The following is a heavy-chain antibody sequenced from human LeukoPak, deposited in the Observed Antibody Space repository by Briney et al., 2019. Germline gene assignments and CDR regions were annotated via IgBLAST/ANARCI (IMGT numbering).Heavy chain of an antibody. CDR3: AKNSRSSGYYLDY. J-gene: IGHJ4*02. V-gene: IGHV3-23*01. D-gene: IGHD3-22*01. Sequence: GGSLRLSCAASGFTFSSFAMSWVRQAPGKGLEWGSTISGSGGSTSYADSVKGRFTISRDNSKNTLYLQMNSLRAEDTALYYCAKNSRSSGYYLDYWGQGTLVTVSS. CDR1: GFTFSSFA. CDR2: ISGSGGST.